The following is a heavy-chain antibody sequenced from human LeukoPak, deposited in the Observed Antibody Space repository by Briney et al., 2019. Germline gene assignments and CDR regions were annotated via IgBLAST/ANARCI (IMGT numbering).Heavy chain of an antibody. Sequence: PGGSLRLSCAASGFTFSSYAMSWVRQAPGKGLEWVSAISGSGGSTYYADSVKGRFTISRDNSKNTLYLQMNSLRAEDTAVYYCAKESVLLWFGESTNNWFDPWGQGTLVAVSS. CDR2: ISGSGGST. CDR3: AKESVLLWFGESTNNWFDP. V-gene: IGHV3-23*01. J-gene: IGHJ5*02. CDR1: GFTFSSYA. D-gene: IGHD3-10*01.